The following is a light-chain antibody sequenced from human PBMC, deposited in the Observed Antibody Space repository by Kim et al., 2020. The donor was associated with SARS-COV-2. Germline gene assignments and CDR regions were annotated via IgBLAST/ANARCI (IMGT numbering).Light chain of an antibody. V-gene: IGLV3-19*01. CDR2: GKN. Sequence: AVGQTVRITCKGDSLRSYYASWYQQKQGQAPVLVIYGKNNRPSGIPDRFSGSSSGNTATLTITGGQAEDEADYYCNSRDSSGNHVVFGGGTQLTVL. CDR1: SLRSYY. CDR3: NSRDSSGNHVV. J-gene: IGLJ2*01.